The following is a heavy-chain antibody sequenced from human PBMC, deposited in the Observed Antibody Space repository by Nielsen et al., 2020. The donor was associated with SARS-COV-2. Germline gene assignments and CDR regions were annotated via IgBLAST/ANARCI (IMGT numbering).Heavy chain of an antibody. CDR1: GFTVSSNY. Sequence: GESLKISCAASGFTVSSNYMSWVRQAPGKGLEWVSVIYSGGSTYYADSVKGRFTISRHNSKNTLYLQMNSLRAEDTAVYYCARDRKDMVRGKRYYGMDVWGQGTTVTVSS. CDR3: ARDRKDMVRGKRYYGMDV. J-gene: IGHJ6*02. V-gene: IGHV3-53*04. D-gene: IGHD3-10*01. CDR2: IYSGGST.